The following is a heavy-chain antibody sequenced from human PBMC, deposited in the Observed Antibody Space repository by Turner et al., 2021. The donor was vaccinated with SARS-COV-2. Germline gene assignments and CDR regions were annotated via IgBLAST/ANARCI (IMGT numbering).Heavy chain of an antibody. V-gene: IGHV3-23*01. Sequence: EVQLLESGGGLVQPGGSLRLSCAASGFTFSSYAMSWVRRAPGKGLEWVSAISGSGVSTYYADSVKGRFTISRDNSKNTLYLQMNSLRAEDTAVYYCAKGEGYGSGAFDIWGQGTMVTVSS. CDR3: AKGEGYGSGAFDI. CDR2: ISGSGVST. D-gene: IGHD3-10*01. J-gene: IGHJ3*02. CDR1: GFTFSSYA.